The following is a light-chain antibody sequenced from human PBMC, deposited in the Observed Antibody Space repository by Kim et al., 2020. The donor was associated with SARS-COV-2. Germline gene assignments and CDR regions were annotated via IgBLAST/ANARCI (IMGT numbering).Light chain of an antibody. CDR1: QSVSSSY. V-gene: IGKV3-20*01. Sequence: SPGERATLSCRASQSVSSSYLAWYQQKPGQPPRLLIYGASSRATAIPDRFSGSGSGTDFTLTISRLEPEDFAVYYCQQYGSSPLTFGGETKVDIK. CDR2: GAS. CDR3: QQYGSSPLT. J-gene: IGKJ4*01.